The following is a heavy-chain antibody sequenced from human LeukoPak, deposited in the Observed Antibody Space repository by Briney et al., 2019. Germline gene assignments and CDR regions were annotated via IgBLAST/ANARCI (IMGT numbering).Heavy chain of an antibody. Sequence: SETLSLTCTVSGGSISSSSYYWGWIRQPPGKGLEWIGSIYYSGSTYYNPSLKSRVTISVDTSKNQFSLKLSSVTAADTAVYYCARPATVVRNWYFDLWGRGTLVTVSS. CDR3: ARPATVVRNWYFDL. CDR1: GGSISSSSYY. CDR2: IYYSGST. J-gene: IGHJ2*01. V-gene: IGHV4-39*01. D-gene: IGHD4-23*01.